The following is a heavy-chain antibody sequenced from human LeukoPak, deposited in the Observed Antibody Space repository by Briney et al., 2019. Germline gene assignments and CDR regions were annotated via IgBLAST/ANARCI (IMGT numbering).Heavy chain of an antibody. V-gene: IGHV3-30*18. Sequence: GGSLRLSCAASGFTFSSYGMHWVRQAPGKGLEWVAVISYDGSNKYYVDFVKGRFTISRDNSKNTLYLQMNSLRAEDTAMYYCAKVWGPISVAGYYFDFWGQGTLVTVSS. CDR2: ISYDGSNK. J-gene: IGHJ4*02. CDR3: AKVWGPISVAGYYFDF. CDR1: GFTFSSYG. D-gene: IGHD6-19*01.